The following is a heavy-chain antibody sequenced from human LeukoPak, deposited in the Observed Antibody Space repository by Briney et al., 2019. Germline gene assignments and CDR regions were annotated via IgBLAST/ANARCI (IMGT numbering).Heavy chain of an antibody. J-gene: IGHJ3*02. D-gene: IGHD1-14*01. CDR1: GFTFSSYG. CDR2: IRYDGSNK. V-gene: IGHV3-30*02. Sequence: GGSLRLSCAASGFTFSSYGMHWVRQAPGKGLEWVAFIRYDGSNKYYADSVKGRFTISRDNSKNTLYLQMNSLRAEDTAVYYCAKDLIRRVAGDAFDIWGQGTMVTASS. CDR3: AKDLIRRVAGDAFDI.